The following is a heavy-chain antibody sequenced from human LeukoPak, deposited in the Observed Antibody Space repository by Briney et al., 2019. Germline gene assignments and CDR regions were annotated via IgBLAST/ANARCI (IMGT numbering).Heavy chain of an antibody. D-gene: IGHD2-15*01. J-gene: IGHJ4*02. CDR3: AKSPVSSCRGSFCYPFDY. CDR2: IRYDGSNK. Sequence: GGSLRLSCAASGFTFSTYGFHWVRQAPGKGLEWVAFIRYDGSNKYYVDSVRGRFTISRDNSKNTLYLQMNTLRAEDTAVYFCAKSPVSSCRGSFCYPFDYWGQGTLVTVSS. V-gene: IGHV3-30*02. CDR1: GFTFSTYG.